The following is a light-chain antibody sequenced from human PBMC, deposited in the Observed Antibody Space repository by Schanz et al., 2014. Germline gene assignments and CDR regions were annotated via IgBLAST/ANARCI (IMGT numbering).Light chain of an antibody. CDR1: SSDVGGYNY. Sequence: QSALTQPPSASGSLGQSVTISCTGTSSDVGGYNYVSWYQQHPGKAPKLMIYEVSKRPSGVPDRFSGSKSGNTASLTVSGLQAEDEADYYCSSYAGSNNWVVFGGGTKLTVL. V-gene: IGLV2-8*01. CDR2: EVS. CDR3: SSYAGSNNWVV. J-gene: IGLJ2*01.